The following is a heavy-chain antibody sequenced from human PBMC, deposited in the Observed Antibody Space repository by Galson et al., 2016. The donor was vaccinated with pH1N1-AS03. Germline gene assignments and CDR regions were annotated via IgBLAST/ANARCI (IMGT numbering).Heavy chain of an antibody. CDR3: ARVGVVGPPYGMDV. J-gene: IGHJ6*02. CDR1: GFTFRRYE. CDR2: ISSSGSTI. V-gene: IGHV3-48*03. D-gene: IGHD2-15*01. Sequence: SLRLSCAASGFTFRRYEMNWVRQAPGKGLEWVSYISSSGSTIYYADSVKGRFTLSRDNAKNSLYLQMNSLSAEDTAVYYCARVGVVGPPYGMDVWGQGTTVTVSS.